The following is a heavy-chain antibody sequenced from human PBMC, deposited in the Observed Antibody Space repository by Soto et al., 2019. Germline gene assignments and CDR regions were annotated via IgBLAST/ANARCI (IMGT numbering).Heavy chain of an antibody. J-gene: IGHJ4*02. CDR3: AKKLTGDPAPDY. V-gene: IGHV3-23*01. CDR2: ISGSGGST. CDR1: GVPFSSYA. D-gene: IGHD7-27*01. Sequence: GGSLRLSCAASGVPFSSYAMSWVRQAPGKGLEWVSAISGSGGSTYYADSVKGRFTISRDNSKNTLYLQMNSLRAEDTAVYYCAKKLTGDPAPDYWGQGTLVTVS.